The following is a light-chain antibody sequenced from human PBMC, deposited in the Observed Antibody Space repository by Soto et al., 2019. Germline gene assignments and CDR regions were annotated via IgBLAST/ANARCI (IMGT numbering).Light chain of an antibody. Sequence: EIVLTQSPGTLSLSPGERVTLSCRASQSVTSSYIAWYQQKSGQAPRLLLYGASSRATGIPDRFRGSGSGTDSTLTIRRLEPEDFAVYYCQQYGGLPTFGQGTKVDIK. CDR3: QQYGGLPT. CDR2: GAS. CDR1: QSVTSSY. V-gene: IGKV3-20*01. J-gene: IGKJ1*01.